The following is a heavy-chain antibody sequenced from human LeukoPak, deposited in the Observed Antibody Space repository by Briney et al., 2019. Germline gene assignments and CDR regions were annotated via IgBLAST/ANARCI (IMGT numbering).Heavy chain of an antibody. D-gene: IGHD3-22*01. Sequence: GGSLRLSCAISGFPLSGNSFNWVRQAPGKGLEWVSSIRARRTDVLYADSVKGRFTISTDDAKRSPSLQMSSLRAEDTAVYYCANTLGRDYYDSSGYSRPFDYWGQGTLVTVSS. J-gene: IGHJ4*02. V-gene: IGHV3-21*04. CDR2: IRARRTDV. CDR1: GFPLSGNS. CDR3: ANTLGRDYYDSSGYSRPFDY.